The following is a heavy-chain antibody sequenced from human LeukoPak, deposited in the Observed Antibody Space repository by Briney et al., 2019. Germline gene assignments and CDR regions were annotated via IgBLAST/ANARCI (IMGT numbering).Heavy chain of an antibody. V-gene: IGHV4-4*09. Sequence: RASETLSLTCTVSGGSISSYYWSWIRQPPGKGLEWIGYIYTSGSTNYNPSLKSRVTISVDTSKSQFSLKLSSVTAADTAVYYCARHDPAQGYYFDYWGQGTLVTVSS. J-gene: IGHJ4*02. CDR2: IYTSGST. CDR3: ARHDPAQGYYFDY. CDR1: GGSISSYY.